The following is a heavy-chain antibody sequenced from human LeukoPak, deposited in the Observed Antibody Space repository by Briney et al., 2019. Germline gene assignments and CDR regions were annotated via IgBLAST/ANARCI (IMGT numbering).Heavy chain of an antibody. CDR2: ISYDGSNK. Sequence: GGSLRLSCAASGFTFSSYAMHWVRQAPGKGLEWVAVISYDGSNKHYADSVKGRFTISRDNSKNTLYLQMNSLRAEDTAVYYCARDSAKPFDYWGQGTLVTVSS. J-gene: IGHJ4*02. V-gene: IGHV3-30-3*01. CDR3: ARDSAKPFDY. CDR1: GFTFSSYA.